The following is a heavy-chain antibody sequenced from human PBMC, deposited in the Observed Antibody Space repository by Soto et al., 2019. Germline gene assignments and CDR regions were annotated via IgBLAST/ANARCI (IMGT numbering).Heavy chain of an antibody. V-gene: IGHV1-8*01. CDR1: GYTFTSYD. CDR2: MNPSTGNT. J-gene: IGHJ5*02. CDR3: ARGRIVVAGGFDP. D-gene: IGHD6-19*01. Sequence: QVQLVQSGAEVKKPGASVKVSCKASGYTFTSYDIIWVRQATGQGLEWMGWMNPSTGNTDNAQKFQGRLTMTRNTSISTAYMELSSLRFEDTALHYCARGRIVVAGGFDPWGQGTLVTVSS.